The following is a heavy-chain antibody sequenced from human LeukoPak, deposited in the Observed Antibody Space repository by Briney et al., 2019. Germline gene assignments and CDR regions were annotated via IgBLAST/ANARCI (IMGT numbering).Heavy chain of an antibody. CDR3: AGWNCSGGSCYSGSPFDY. J-gene: IGHJ4*02. CDR2: ITPIFGTA. D-gene: IGHD2-15*01. Sequence: ASVKVSCKASGGTFSSYAISWVRQAPGQGLEWMGGITPIFGTANYAQKFQGRVTITADESTSTAYMELSSLRSEDTAVYYCAGWNCSGGSCYSGSPFDYWGQGTLVAVSS. CDR1: GGTFSSYA. V-gene: IGHV1-69*01.